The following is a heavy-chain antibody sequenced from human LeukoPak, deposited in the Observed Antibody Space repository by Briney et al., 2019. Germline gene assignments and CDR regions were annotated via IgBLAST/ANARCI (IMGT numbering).Heavy chain of an antibody. Sequence: ASVKVSCKASGYTFTGYYMHWVRQAPGQGLEWMGRINPNSGGTNYAQKFQGRVTMTRNTSISTAYMELSRLRSDDTAVYYCAREGGDPNWFDPWGQGTLVTVSS. CDR3: AREGGDPNWFDP. J-gene: IGHJ5*02. D-gene: IGHD2-21*02. CDR1: GYTFTGYY. CDR2: INPNSGGT. V-gene: IGHV1-2*06.